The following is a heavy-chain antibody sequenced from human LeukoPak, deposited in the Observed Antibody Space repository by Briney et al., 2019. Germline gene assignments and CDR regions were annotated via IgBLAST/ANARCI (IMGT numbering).Heavy chain of an antibody. CDR1: GFAFSSYG. D-gene: IGHD3-22*01. V-gene: IGHV3-30*02. Sequence: GGSLRLSCAASGFAFSSYGMHWVRQAPGKELEWVAFIRYDGSNKYYADSVKGRFTISGDNSKNTLYLQMNSLRAEDTAVYYCAKDRITMIAHWGQGTLVTVSS. CDR2: IRYDGSNK. J-gene: IGHJ4*02. CDR3: AKDRITMIAH.